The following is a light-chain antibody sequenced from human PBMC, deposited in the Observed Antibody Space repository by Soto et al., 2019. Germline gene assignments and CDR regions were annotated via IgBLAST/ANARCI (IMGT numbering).Light chain of an antibody. CDR2: KAS. CDR1: QSISSW. J-gene: IGKJ1*01. CDR3: QQYQSLWT. Sequence: DIQMTQSPSTLSASVGDTVTITCRASQSISSWLAWYQQKPGKAPKVLIYKASSLERGVPSRFSGSGSGTEFTLTISSLQPDDSATYYCQQYQSLWTFGQGTKVEIK. V-gene: IGKV1-5*03.